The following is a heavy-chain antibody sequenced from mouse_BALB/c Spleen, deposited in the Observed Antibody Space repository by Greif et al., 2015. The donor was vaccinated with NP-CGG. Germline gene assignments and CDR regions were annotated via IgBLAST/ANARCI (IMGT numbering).Heavy chain of an antibody. D-gene: IGHD1-1*01. CDR1: GYTFTSYW. J-gene: IGHJ4*01. CDR2: IYPGSGST. Sequence: LQQSGSELVRPGASVKLSCKASGYTFTSYWMHWVKQRPGQGLEWIGNIYPGSGSTNYDEKFKSKATLTVDTSSSPAYMQLSSLTSEDSAVYYCARSYYYGSSYAMDYWGQGASVTVSS. CDR3: ARSYYYGSSYAMDY. V-gene: IGHV1S22*01.